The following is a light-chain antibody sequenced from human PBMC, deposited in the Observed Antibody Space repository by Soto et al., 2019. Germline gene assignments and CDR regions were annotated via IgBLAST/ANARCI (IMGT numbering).Light chain of an antibody. CDR3: QQRSNWPPLT. V-gene: IGKV3-11*01. CDR1: QSVSSTF. J-gene: IGKJ4*01. CDR2: DAS. Sequence: EIVLTQSPGTLSLSPVERATLSCRASQSVSSTFLTWYQQKPGQAPRLLIYDASNRATGIPARFSGSGSGTDFTLTISSLEPEDFAVYYCQQRSNWPPLTFGGGTKVDIK.